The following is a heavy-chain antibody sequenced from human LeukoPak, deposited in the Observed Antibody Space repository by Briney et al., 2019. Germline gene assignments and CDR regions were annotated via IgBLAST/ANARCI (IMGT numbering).Heavy chain of an antibody. J-gene: IGHJ5*02. V-gene: IGHV4-61*01. D-gene: IGHD3-10*01. CDR1: GGSISSSSYY. CDR2: IYYSGST. CDR3: AREFGPLPSNWFDP. Sequence: SETLSLTCTVSGGSISSSSYYWGWIRQPPGKGLEWIGYIYYSGSTNYNPSLKSRVTISVDTSKNQFSLKLSSVTAADTAVYYCAREFGPLPSNWFDPWGQGTLVTVSS.